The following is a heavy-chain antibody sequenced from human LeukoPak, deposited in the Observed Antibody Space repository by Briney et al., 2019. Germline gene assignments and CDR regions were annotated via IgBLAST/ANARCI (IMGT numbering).Heavy chain of an antibody. Sequence: PSETLSLTCTVSGDSISSYYWSWIRQPPGKGLEWIGYIYHSGSTNYNPSLKSLLTISANTSNDQFSLKLAPVAAADTAVYYCATRYSSPWYYFDYWGQGTLVTVS. J-gene: IGHJ4*02. CDR3: ATRYSSPWYYFDY. CDR1: GDSISSYY. CDR2: IYHSGST. V-gene: IGHV4-59*01. D-gene: IGHD6-13*01.